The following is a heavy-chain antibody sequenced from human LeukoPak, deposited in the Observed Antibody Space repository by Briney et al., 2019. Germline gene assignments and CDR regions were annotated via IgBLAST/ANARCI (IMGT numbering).Heavy chain of an antibody. CDR3: ARRQQPGVGSYFDY. J-gene: IGHJ4*02. CDR1: GYTFTSYY. Sequence: ASVKVSCKASGYTFTSYYMHWVRQAPGQGLEWMGIINPSGGRTSYAQKFQGRVSMTRDMSTSTVYMELSSLRSEDTAVYYCARRQQPGVGSYFDYWGQGTLVTVSS. D-gene: IGHD6-13*01. V-gene: IGHV1-46*01. CDR2: INPSGGRT.